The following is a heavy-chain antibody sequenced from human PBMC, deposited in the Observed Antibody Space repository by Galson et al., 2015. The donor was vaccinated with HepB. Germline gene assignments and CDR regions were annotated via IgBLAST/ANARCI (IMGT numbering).Heavy chain of an antibody. CDR3: VREHNSGWYLDP. CDR2: IWRDGTNK. V-gene: IGHV3-33*08. D-gene: IGHD6-19*01. J-gene: IGHJ5*02. Sequence: SLRLSCAASGFIFSNYWMHWVRQAPGKGLVWVALIWRDGTNKYYSDSVKGRFTISRANSKNILYLQMDSLSAEDTAVYYCVREHNSGWYLDPWGQGTLVTVSS. CDR1: GFIFSNYW.